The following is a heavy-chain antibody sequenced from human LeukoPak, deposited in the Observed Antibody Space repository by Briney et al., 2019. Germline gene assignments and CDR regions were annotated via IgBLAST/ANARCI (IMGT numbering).Heavy chain of an antibody. D-gene: IGHD5-12*01. V-gene: IGHV1-18*01. Sequence: ASVKVSCKASAYTFTSHGISWVRQAPGQGLGWMGWISPSNGNTDYAQKFQGRVTMTTDISTTTAYLELRSLRSDDTAVYYCATDTSYSWYDTFGEYWGQGTLVTVSS. CDR3: ATDTSYSWYDTFGEY. CDR2: ISPSNGNT. CDR1: AYTFTSHG. J-gene: IGHJ4*02.